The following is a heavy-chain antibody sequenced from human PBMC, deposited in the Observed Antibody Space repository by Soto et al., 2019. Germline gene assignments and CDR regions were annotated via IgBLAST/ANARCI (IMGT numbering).Heavy chain of an antibody. Sequence: SETLSLTCTVSGGSISSGDYYWSWIRQPPGKGLEWIGYIYYSGSTYYNPSLKSRVTISVDASKNQFSLKLSSVTAADTAVYYCGRQYSSSWFHGMDVWGQGTTVTVSS. D-gene: IGHD6-13*01. CDR2: IYYSGST. CDR3: GRQYSSSWFHGMDV. V-gene: IGHV4-30-4*01. CDR1: GGSISSGDYY. J-gene: IGHJ6*02.